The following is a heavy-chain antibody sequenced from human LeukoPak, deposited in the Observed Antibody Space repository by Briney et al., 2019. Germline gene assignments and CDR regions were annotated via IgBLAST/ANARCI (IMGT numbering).Heavy chain of an antibody. V-gene: IGHV3-49*03. D-gene: IGHD3-16*02. CDR1: GFTFGNYA. J-gene: IGHJ1*01. CDR2: VRNKGDGGTT. Sequence: GGSLRLSCTASGFTFGNYAMSWFRQAPGKGLEWIGSVRNKGDGGTTEYAASVKGRFIISRDDSKSIAYLQMDSLKTEDTAVYYCARGGYQFEHWGRGTLVTVSS. CDR3: ARGGYQFEH.